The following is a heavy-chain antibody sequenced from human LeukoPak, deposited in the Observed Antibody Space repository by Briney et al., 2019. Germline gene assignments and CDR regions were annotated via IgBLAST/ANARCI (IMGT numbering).Heavy chain of an antibody. CDR3: ARDRKVVVAATHHYFQH. J-gene: IGHJ1*01. CDR1: GFTFSSYA. Sequence: GGSLRLSCAASGFTFSSYAMHWVRQAPGKGLEWVAVISYDGSNKYYADSVKGRFTISRDNSKNTLYLQMNSLRAEDTAVYYCARDRKVVVAATHHYFQHWGQGTLVTVSS. CDR2: ISYDGSNK. V-gene: IGHV3-30-3*01. D-gene: IGHD2-15*01.